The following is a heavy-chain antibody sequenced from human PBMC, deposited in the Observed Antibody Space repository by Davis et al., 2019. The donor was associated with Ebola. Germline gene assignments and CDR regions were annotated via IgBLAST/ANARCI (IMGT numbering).Heavy chain of an antibody. CDR1: GGTFSSYA. Sequence: SVKVSCKASGGTFSSYAISWVRQAPGQGLEWMGGIIPIFGTTNYAQKFQGRVTITADESTSTAYMELSSLRSEDTAVYYCARGDCSGGSCYRVYYYYGMDVWGQGTTVTVSS. V-gene: IGHV1-69*13. D-gene: IGHD2-15*01. CDR2: IIPIFGTT. CDR3: ARGDCSGGSCYRVYYYYGMDV. J-gene: IGHJ6*02.